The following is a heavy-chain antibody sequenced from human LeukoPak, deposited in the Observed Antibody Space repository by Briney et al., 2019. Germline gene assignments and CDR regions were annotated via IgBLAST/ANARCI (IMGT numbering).Heavy chain of an antibody. V-gene: IGHV3-30-3*01. Sequence: GRSLRLSCAASGFTFSHYAMHWVRQAPGKGLEWVAVISYHGIDKYYADSVKGRFTISRDNSKNALYLQMYSLRPEDTAVYYCARAGEDVVLGPAPVGGSPYNWFDPWGQGTLVTVSS. CDR3: ARAGEDVVLGPAPVGGSPYNWFDP. CDR1: GFTFSHYA. D-gene: IGHD2-2*01. J-gene: IGHJ5*02. CDR2: ISYHGIDK.